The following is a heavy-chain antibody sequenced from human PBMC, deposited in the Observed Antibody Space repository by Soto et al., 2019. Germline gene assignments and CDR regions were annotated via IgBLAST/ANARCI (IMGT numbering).Heavy chain of an antibody. Sequence: GESLKISCKGSGYSFASYWIGWVRQMPGKGLEWMGIIYPGDSDTRYSPSFQGQVTISADKSISTAYLQWSSLKASDTAMYYCARRSGTYYDFWSGLDVWGQGTTVTVSS. J-gene: IGHJ6*02. CDR2: IYPGDSDT. CDR3: ARRSGTYYDFWSGLDV. D-gene: IGHD3-3*01. V-gene: IGHV5-51*01. CDR1: GYSFASYW.